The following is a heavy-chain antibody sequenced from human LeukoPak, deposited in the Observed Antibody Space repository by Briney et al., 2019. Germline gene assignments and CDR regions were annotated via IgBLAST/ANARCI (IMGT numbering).Heavy chain of an antibody. CDR3: GRHLAITTPLAY. J-gene: IGHJ4*02. V-gene: IGHV4-39*01. CDR2: LYYSGST. CDR1: GGSISSNSYY. Sequence: SETLSLTRTVSGGSISSNSYYWGWIRQPPGKGLEWIGSLYYSGSTYYNPSLKSRVTISVDTSKNQFSLKLTSVTAADTAVYYCGRHLAITTPLAYWGQGTLVTVSS. D-gene: IGHD4-11*01.